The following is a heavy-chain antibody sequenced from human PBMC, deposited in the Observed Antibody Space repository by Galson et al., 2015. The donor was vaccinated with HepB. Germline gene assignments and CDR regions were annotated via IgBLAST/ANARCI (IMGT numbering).Heavy chain of an antibody. Sequence: SLRLSCAASGFTFSSYSMNWVRQAPGKGLEWVSYISSSSSTIYYADSVKGRFTISRDNAKNSLYLQMNSLRAEDTAVYYCARDPVVPAAMGAPNFDYWGQGTLVTVSS. D-gene: IGHD2-2*01. CDR3: ARDPVVPAAMGAPNFDY. CDR2: ISSSSSTI. V-gene: IGHV3-48*04. CDR1: GFTFSSYS. J-gene: IGHJ4*02.